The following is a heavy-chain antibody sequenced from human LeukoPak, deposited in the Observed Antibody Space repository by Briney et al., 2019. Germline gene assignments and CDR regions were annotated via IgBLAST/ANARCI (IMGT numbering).Heavy chain of an antibody. CDR1: GGSISSGGYY. CDR3: ARDRYSSSGGIDY. D-gene: IGHD6-13*01. CDR2: IYYSGST. V-gene: IGHV4-31*03. Sequence: SETLSLTCTVSGGSISSGGYYWSWIRQHPGKGLEWIGYIYYSGSTYYNPSLKGRVTISVDTSKNQFSLKLSSVTAADTAVYYCARDRYSSSGGIDYWGQGTLVTVSS. J-gene: IGHJ4*02.